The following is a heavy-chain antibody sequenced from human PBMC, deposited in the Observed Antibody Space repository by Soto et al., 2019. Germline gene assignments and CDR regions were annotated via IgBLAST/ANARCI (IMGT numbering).Heavy chain of an antibody. V-gene: IGHV4-59*08. CDR3: ARHSNRTYGLYYFDY. J-gene: IGHJ4*02. CDR1: GGSVSSYY. Sequence: PSETLSLTCTVSGGSVSSYYWSWIRQSPGKGLEWIGYIYYSGSTKYKPSLKSRVTMSVDTSKNQFSLKVSSAPAADTAAYYCARHSNRTYGLYYFDYWGLGALVTVSS. CDR2: IYYSGST. D-gene: IGHD4-17*01.